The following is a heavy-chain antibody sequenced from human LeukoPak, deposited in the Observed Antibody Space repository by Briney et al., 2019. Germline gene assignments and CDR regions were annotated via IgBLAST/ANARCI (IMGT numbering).Heavy chain of an antibody. CDR3: ARFIFTSGCSRGGYYFDY. J-gene: IGHJ4*02. V-gene: IGHV1-18*01. CDR1: GYTFTTFG. D-gene: IGHD6-19*01. Sequence: ASVKVSCKTSGYTFTTFGISWVRQAPGQGLAWMGWISPYNGNTNYAQKLQGRVTMTTDTSTTTAYMDLRSLRSDDTAVYSCARFIFTSGCSRGGYYFDYWGQGTLVTVSS. CDR2: ISPYNGNT.